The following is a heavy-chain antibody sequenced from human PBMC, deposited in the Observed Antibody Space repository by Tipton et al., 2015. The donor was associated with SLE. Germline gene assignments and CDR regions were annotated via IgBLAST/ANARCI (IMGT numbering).Heavy chain of an antibody. CDR1: GGSISSTSYY. CDR3: ARANWGNFDY. CDR2: IYYSGST. J-gene: IGHJ4*02. Sequence: TLSLTCTVSGGSISSTSYYWGWIRQPPGKGLEWIGSIYYSGSTYYNPSLKGRVTISVDTSKNQFSLKLSSVTAADTAVYYCARANWGNFDYWGQGTLVTVSS. V-gene: IGHV4-39*07. D-gene: IGHD7-27*01.